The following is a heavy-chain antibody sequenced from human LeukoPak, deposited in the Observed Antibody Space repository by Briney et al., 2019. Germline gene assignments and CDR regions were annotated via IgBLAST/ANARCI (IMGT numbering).Heavy chain of an antibody. CDR1: GYSISSGYY. D-gene: IGHD6-13*01. CDR3: ARGSSSWSYYFDY. Sequence: SETLSLTCTVSGYSISSGYYWGWIRQPPGKGLEWIGSIYHSGSTYYNPSLKSRVTISVDTSKNQFSLKLRSVTAADTAVYYCARGSSSWSYYFDYWGQGTLVTVSS. CDR2: IYHSGST. J-gene: IGHJ4*02. V-gene: IGHV4-38-2*02.